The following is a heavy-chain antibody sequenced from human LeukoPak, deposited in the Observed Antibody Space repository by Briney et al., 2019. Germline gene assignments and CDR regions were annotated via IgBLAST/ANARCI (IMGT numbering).Heavy chain of an antibody. D-gene: IGHD1-26*01. CDR1: GFTFSSYG. J-gene: IGHJ4*02. CDR3: ARSRDTGGHFDY. V-gene: IGHV3-30*19. CDR2: ISYDGSKK. Sequence: GGSLRLSCAASGFTFSSYGMHWVRQAPGKGPEWVAVISYDGSKKFYADSLKGRFTISRDNSKNTLYLQMNSLRAEDTGVYYCARSRDTGGHFDYWGQGTLVTVS.